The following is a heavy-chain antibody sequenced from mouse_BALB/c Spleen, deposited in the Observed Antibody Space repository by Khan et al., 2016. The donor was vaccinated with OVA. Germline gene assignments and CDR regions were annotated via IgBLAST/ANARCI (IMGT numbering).Heavy chain of an antibody. CDR1: GFTFSDYG. CDR3: ARGGGTAPFAY. V-gene: IGHV5-15*02. CDR2: ISDFAYTF. Sequence: EVELVESGGGLVQPGGSRKLSCTASGFTFSDYGMAWVRQAPGKGPEWVAFISDFAYTFYYADTVTGRVTLTRENAKNTLYLEMSSRRSGDTAMYYCARGGGTAPFAYWGQGTLVTVSA. J-gene: IGHJ3*01. D-gene: IGHD1-2*01.